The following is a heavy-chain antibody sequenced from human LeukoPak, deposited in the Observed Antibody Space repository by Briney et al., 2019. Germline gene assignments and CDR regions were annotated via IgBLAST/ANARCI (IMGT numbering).Heavy chain of an antibody. CDR1: GFTFSNYG. CDR3: VKARMPHCGTDCLES. Sequence: GGSPRLSCAASGFTFSNYGMSWVRQAPGKGLEWVSVIRGSGGGTYYADSVKGRFTISRDNSKNTVYLQMNSLRAEDTAVYYCVKARMPHCGTDCLESWGQGTLVTVSS. V-gene: IGHV3-23*01. CDR2: IRGSGGGT. J-gene: IGHJ4*02. D-gene: IGHD2-21*02.